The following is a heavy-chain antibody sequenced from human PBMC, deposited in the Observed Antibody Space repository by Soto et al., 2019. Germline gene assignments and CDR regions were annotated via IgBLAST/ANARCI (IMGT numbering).Heavy chain of an antibody. CDR3: ARHSSGWPRSFDY. D-gene: IGHD6-19*01. Sequence: SETLSLTCTVSGGSISSSSYYWGWIRQPPGKGLEWIGSIYYSGSTYYNPSLKSRVTISVDTSKNQFSLKLSSVTAADTAVYYCARHSSGWPRSFDYWGQGTLVTVSS. V-gene: IGHV4-39*01. CDR1: GGSISSSSYY. CDR2: IYYSGST. J-gene: IGHJ4*02.